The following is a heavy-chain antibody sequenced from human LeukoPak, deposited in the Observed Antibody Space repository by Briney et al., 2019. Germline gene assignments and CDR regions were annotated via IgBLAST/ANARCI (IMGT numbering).Heavy chain of an antibody. CDR2: INHSGST. J-gene: IGHJ5*02. D-gene: IGHD3-9*01. CDR1: GGSFSGYY. Sequence: PSETLSLTCAVYGGSFSGYYWSWIRQPPGKGLEWIGEINHSGSTNYNPSLKSRVTISVDTSKNHFSLKLSSVTAADTAVYYCARHVEKLRYFDWSVRYNWFDPWGQGTLVTVSS. V-gene: IGHV4-34*01. CDR3: ARHVEKLRYFDWSVRYNWFDP.